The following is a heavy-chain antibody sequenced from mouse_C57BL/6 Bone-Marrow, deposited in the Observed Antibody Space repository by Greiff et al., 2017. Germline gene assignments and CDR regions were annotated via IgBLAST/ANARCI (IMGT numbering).Heavy chain of an antibody. Sequence: VQLQQPGAELVKPGASVKLSCKASGYTFTSYWMHWVKQRPGQGIEWIGMIHPNSGSTNYNEKFKSKATLTVDKSSSTAYMQRSSLTSEDSAVYYCARRGLITTVVASYYDAMDYWGQGTSVTVSS. V-gene: IGHV1-64*01. CDR1: GYTFTSYW. D-gene: IGHD1-1*01. J-gene: IGHJ4*01. CDR3: ARRGLITTVVASYYDAMDY. CDR2: IHPNSGST.